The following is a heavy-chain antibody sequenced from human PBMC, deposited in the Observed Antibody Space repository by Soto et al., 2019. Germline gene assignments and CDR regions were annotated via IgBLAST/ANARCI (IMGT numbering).Heavy chain of an antibody. CDR1: GGSISSYY. CDR3: AREPNSDSSGYYSGV. Sequence: SETLSLTCTVSGGSISSYYWSWIRQPPGKGLEWIGYIHFSGSTNYNPSLKSRVTISVDTSKNQFSLRLSSVNAADTAVYYCAREPNSDSSGYYSGVWGQGTLGTVSS. V-gene: IGHV4-59*01. J-gene: IGHJ4*02. CDR2: IHFSGST. D-gene: IGHD3-22*01.